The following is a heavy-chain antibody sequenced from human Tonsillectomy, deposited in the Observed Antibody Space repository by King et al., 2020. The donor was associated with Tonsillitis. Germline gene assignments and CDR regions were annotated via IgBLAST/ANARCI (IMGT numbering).Heavy chain of an antibody. D-gene: IGHD2-15*01. CDR1: GASISNSGDD. Sequence: QLQESGPGLVKPSQKLSLTCTVSGASISNSGDDWSWIRQHPGKGLEWIGNIYHSGSTNYNPSHEGRVTISVDTSKNQFSLKLSSVTAADTAVYYCATDGYPATSSWGQGTLVTVSS. CDR3: ATDGYPATSS. V-gene: IGHV4-31*03. CDR2: IYHSGST. J-gene: IGHJ4*02.